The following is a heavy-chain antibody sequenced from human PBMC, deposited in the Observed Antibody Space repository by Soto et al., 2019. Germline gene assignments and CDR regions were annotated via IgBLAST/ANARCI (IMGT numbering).Heavy chain of an antibody. J-gene: IGHJ4*02. CDR3: ARGPSGDKVDY. CDR1: GGSINNNGYF. V-gene: IGHV4-30-4*01. CDR2: IYNTGST. Sequence: QGQLQESGPGVVEPSQTLSLTCTVSGGSINNNGYFWSWIRQPPGSGLEWIGHIYNTGSTYSNPALKSRLTISVDTSKNQFSRKLSAVTAADTAVDYCARGPSGDKVDYWGQGTLVTVSS. D-gene: IGHD1-26*01.